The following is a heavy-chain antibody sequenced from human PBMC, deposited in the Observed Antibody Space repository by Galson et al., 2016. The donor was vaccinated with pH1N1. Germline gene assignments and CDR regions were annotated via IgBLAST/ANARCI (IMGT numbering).Heavy chain of an antibody. J-gene: IGHJ4*02. CDR1: GYMFSTYG. CDR3: GKGTLHGYYDY. D-gene: IGHD3-22*01. V-gene: IGHV1-18*01. Sequence: SVKVSCKASGYMFSTYGINWVRKAPGQGPEWMGRISGYNGNTIYAQKFQARISMTIDKSTSTVYMDLRSLRFDDTAVYYCGKGTLHGYYDYWGQGTLVTVSS. CDR2: ISGYNGNT.